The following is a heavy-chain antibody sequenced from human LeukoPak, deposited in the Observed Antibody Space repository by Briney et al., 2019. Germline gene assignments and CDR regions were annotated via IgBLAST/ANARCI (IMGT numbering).Heavy chain of an antibody. CDR1: GGSISSYY. V-gene: IGHV4-59*01. D-gene: IGHD2-2*01. Sequence: PSETLSLTCTVSGGSISSYYWSWVRQPPGKGLEWIGYILYSGRTNYNPSPKSRVTISVAASMNQSSFNLSYVTAADTAGSYFSGEVDRPVRGIDPWGQGTLVTVSS. CDR3: SGEVDRPVRGIDP. CDR2: ILYSGRT. J-gene: IGHJ5*02.